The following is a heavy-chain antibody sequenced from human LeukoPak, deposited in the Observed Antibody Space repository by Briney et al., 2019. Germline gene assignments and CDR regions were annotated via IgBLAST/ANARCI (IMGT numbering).Heavy chain of an antibody. CDR2: IRYDGSNK. J-gene: IGHJ4*02. CDR3: AKDSVRTTVTTPLDY. CDR1: GFTFSSYG. V-gene: IGHV3-30*02. D-gene: IGHD4-11*01. Sequence: GGSLRLSCAASGFTFSSYGMHWVRQAPGKGLEWVAFIRYDGSNKYYADSVKCRFTISRDNSKNTLYLQMNSLRAEDTAVYYCAKDSVRTTVTTPLDYWGQGTLVTVSS.